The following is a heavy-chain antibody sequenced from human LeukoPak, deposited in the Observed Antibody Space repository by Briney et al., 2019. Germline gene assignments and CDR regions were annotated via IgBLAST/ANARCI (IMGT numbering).Heavy chain of an antibody. CDR3: AKASTFMITFGGVIVS. CDR2: ISGTGGST. Sequence: PGGSLRLPCAASGFTFSTYAMTWVRQAPGKGLEWVSLISGTGGSTYYADSVKGRFTISRDNSKNTLYLQMNSLRAEDTAVYYCAKASTFMITFGGVIVSWGQGTLVTVSS. CDR1: GFTFSTYA. D-gene: IGHD3-16*02. J-gene: IGHJ4*02. V-gene: IGHV3-23*01.